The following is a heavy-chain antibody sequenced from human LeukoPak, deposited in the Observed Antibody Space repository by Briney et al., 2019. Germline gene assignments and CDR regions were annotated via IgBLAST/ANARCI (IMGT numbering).Heavy chain of an antibody. CDR1: DGFIRKFY. J-gene: IGHJ4*02. CDR3: VSDRELGY. V-gene: IGHV4-59*01. Sequence: SETLSLTCTVTDGFIRKFYWSWVRQPPGKGLEWIGYIYDRGNTNYNPSLKSRVTISVDTSKNQFALRLTSVTPADTAIYYCVSDRELGYWGQGTLVTVSS. CDR2: IYDRGNT. D-gene: IGHD2/OR15-2a*01.